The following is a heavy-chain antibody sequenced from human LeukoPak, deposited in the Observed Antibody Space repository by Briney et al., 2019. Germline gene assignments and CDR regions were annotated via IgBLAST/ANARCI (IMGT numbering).Heavy chain of an antibody. Sequence: GASVKVSCKASGFTFTSSAMQWVRQARGQRLEWIGWIVVGSGNTNYAQKFQGRVTITADKSTSTAYMELSSLRSEDTAVYYCAKGPYGDYDGGAFDIWGQGTMVTVSS. D-gene: IGHD4-17*01. J-gene: IGHJ3*02. CDR3: AKGPYGDYDGGAFDI. V-gene: IGHV1-58*02. CDR2: IVVGSGNT. CDR1: GFTFTSSA.